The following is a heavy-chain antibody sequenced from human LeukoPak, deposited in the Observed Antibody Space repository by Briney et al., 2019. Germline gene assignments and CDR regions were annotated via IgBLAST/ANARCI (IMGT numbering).Heavy chain of an antibody. Sequence: ASVKVSCKTYGYTFTDYYMHWVRQAPGQGLEWMGWINPNSGGTNYAQKFQGRVTMTRDTSISTAYMELSRLRFDDTAVYYCAREVVYCSSTSCSGDYWGQGTLVTVSS. CDR2: INPNSGGT. CDR3: AREVVYCSSTSCSGDY. V-gene: IGHV1-2*02. CDR1: GYTFTDYY. J-gene: IGHJ4*02. D-gene: IGHD2-2*01.